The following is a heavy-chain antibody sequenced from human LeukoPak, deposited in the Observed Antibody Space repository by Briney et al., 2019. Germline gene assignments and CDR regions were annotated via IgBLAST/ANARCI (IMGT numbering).Heavy chain of an antibody. V-gene: IGHV3-11*04. J-gene: IGHJ6*03. D-gene: IGHD3-10*01. CDR3: ARAEHGSETTGYYYSYYMAV. CDR1: GFTFSDYY. CDR2: ISTSGTTI. Sequence: GGSLRLSCAASGFTFSDYYMSWVRQAPGKGLEWVSYISTSGTTIYYADSVKGRFSISRDNAKNSLFLQMNSLRAEDTAVYYCARAEHGSETTGYYYSYYMAVWGKGTTVTVSS.